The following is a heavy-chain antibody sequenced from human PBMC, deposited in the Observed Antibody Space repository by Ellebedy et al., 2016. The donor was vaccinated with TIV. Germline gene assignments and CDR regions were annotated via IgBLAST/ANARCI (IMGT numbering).Heavy chain of an antibody. CDR2: IYYSGTT. CDR3: ARAPVDYDDSSGPLDY. D-gene: IGHD3-22*01. V-gene: IGHV4-59*11. Sequence: MPSETLSLTCTVSGGSLTNHFWSWIRQPPGKGLEWIASIYYSGTTNYNPSLKSRVTISVDTSKNQISLTLMSSVSAADTAVYYCARAPVDYDDSSGPLDYWGQGTLVTVSS. J-gene: IGHJ4*02. CDR1: GGSLTNHF.